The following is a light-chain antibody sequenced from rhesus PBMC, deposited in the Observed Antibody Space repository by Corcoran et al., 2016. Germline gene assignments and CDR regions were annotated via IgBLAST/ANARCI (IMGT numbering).Light chain of an antibody. CDR2: DAS. CDR1: QGISSY. V-gene: IGKV1-38*01. CDR3: QQRNSYPFT. Sequence: DIQLTQSPSSLSASVGDRVTITCRASQGISSYLAWYQQKPGKAPKLLIYDASNLKSGVPSRFSGSGSGTDFTLTISSLQPEDFAVYYCQQRNSYPFTFGPETKLDIK. J-gene: IGKJ3*01.